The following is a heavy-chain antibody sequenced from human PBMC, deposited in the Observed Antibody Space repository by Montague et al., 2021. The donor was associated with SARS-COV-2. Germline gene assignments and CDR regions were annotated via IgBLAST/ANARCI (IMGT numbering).Heavy chain of an antibody. CDR3: ARDGDYGGTWYSFLQN. D-gene: IGHD4-17*01. V-gene: IGHV6-1*01. Sequence: CAISGDSVSNDPAAWHWIRQSPSRGLEWLGRTFYRSQWHTDSAASVRSRISFSGDISKNQLSLHLNSVTPEDTAIYYCARDGDYGGTWYSFLQNWGQGTLVIVSS. CDR2: TFYRSQWHT. J-gene: IGHJ1*01. CDR1: GDSVSNDPAA.